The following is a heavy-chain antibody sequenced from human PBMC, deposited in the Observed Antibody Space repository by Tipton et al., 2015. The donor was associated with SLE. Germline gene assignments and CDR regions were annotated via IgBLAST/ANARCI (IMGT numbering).Heavy chain of an antibody. CDR1: GFTLSEYY. D-gene: IGHD6-13*01. V-gene: IGHV3-11*04. J-gene: IGHJ4*02. CDR2: ISRGGNTI. CDR3: AKGTGHSSSWYYDF. Sequence: SLRLSCAASGFTLSEYYMSWIRQAPGKGLEWVSYISRGGNTIYYADSVKGRFTISRGNAKNSVHLQMKSLRVEDTAVYYCAKGTGHSSSWYYDFWGQGTLVTVSS.